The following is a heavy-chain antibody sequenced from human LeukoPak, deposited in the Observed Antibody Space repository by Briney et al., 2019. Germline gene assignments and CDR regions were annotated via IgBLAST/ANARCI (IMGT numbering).Heavy chain of an antibody. D-gene: IGHD6-13*01. CDR2: ISGSGGST. J-gene: IGHJ4*02. CDR3: AKGTSSWHEFDY. V-gene: IGHV3-23*01. CDR1: GFTFSIYA. Sequence: PGGSLRLSCATSGFTFSIYAMTWVRQAPGKGLEWVSTISGSGGSTYYADSVKGRFTISRDNSKNTLYLQMNSLRAEDTALYYCAKGTSSWHEFDYWGQGTLVTVSS.